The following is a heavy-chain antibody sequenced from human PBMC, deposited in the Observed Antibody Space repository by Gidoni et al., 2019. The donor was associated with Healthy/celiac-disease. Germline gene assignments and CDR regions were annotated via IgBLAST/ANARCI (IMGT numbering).Heavy chain of an antibody. J-gene: IGHJ4*02. Sequence: QVQLQQWGAGLLKPSETMSLTCAVYGGSFSGYYCSWIRQPQGKGLEWIGEINHHGSTNYNPSLKSRVTISVVTSKNQFSLKLSSVTAADTAVYYCARGGDYYDSSGYSDYWGQGTLVTVSS. D-gene: IGHD3-22*01. CDR1: GGSFSGYY. V-gene: IGHV4-34*01. CDR2: INHHGST. CDR3: ARGGDYYDSSGYSDY.